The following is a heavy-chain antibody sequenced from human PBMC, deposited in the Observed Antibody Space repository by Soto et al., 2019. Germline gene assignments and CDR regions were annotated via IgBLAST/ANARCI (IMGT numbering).Heavy chain of an antibody. CDR1: GFTFSSYG. Sequence: QVQLVESGGGVVQPGRSLRLSCAASGFTFSSYGMHWVRQAPGKGLEWVAVISYDGSNKYYADSVKGRFTISRDNSKNTLYLQMNSLRAEDTAVYYCAIAYCGGDCYREDAFDIWGQGTMVTVSS. V-gene: IGHV3-30*03. CDR2: ISYDGSNK. J-gene: IGHJ3*02. D-gene: IGHD2-21*02. CDR3: AIAYCGGDCYREDAFDI.